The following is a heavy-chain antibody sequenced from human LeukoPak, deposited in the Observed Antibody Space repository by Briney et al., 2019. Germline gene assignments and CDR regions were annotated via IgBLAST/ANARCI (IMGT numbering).Heavy chain of an antibody. CDR1: GFTFNNYA. Sequence: PGGSLRLSCAASGFTFNNYAMSWVRQAPGKGLEWVSAISSSGGSTYYADSVKGRFTISRDNSRNTLSLQMNSLRAEDTAVYYCAKDSSSGNYFASYYLDYWGQGTVVTVSS. D-gene: IGHD1-26*01. CDR2: ISSSGGST. J-gene: IGHJ4*02. CDR3: AKDSSSGNYFASYYLDY. V-gene: IGHV3-23*01.